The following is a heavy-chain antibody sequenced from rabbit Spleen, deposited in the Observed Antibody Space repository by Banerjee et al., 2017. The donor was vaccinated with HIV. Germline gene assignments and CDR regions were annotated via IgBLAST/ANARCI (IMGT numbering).Heavy chain of an antibody. D-gene: IGHD1-1*01. CDR3: ARDLPGIIGWNFNL. J-gene: IGHJ4*01. CDR1: GFTISNYW. Sequence: QSLEESGGGLVQPGGSLTLSCKAYGFTISNYWMNWVRQAPGKGLEWIGIIYPITETTYYANWVNGRFTISSDNAQNTVDLQMNSLTAADTATYFCARDLPGIIGWNFNLWGPGTLVTVS. V-gene: IGHV1S7*01. CDR2: IYPITETT.